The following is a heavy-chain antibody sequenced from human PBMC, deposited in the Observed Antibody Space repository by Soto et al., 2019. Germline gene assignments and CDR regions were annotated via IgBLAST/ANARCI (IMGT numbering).Heavy chain of an antibody. CDR3: ASRGSSWSGSYFDY. J-gene: IGHJ4*02. Sequence: APVKVSRKGSGYTFTRYARHWVRQATGQRLEWMGWINAGNGNTKYSQKVQGRVTITRDTSASTAYMELSSLRSEDTAVYYCASRGSSWSGSYFDYWGQGPLVTVSS. CDR2: INAGNGNT. V-gene: IGHV1-3*01. CDR1: GYTFTRYA. D-gene: IGHD6-13*01.